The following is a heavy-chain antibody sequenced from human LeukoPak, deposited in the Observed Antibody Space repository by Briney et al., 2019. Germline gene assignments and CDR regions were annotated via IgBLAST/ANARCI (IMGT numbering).Heavy chain of an antibody. CDR2: INPNSGGT. CDR3: ARVSHSSIWSLENY. D-gene: IGHD6-13*01. CDR1: GYTFINYY. Sequence: ASVKVSCKASGYTFINYYMHWVRQAPGQGLEWMGWINPNSGGTNYAQKFQGRVTMTRDTSISTAYMELSRLRSDDTAVYYCARVSHSSIWSLENYWGQGTLVTVSS. J-gene: IGHJ4*02. V-gene: IGHV1-2*02.